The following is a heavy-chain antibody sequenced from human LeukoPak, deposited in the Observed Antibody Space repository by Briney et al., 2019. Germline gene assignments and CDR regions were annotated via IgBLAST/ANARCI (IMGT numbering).Heavy chain of an antibody. CDR3: ARSSGDMITFGGVIVSGNALDY. V-gene: IGHV1-69*05. CDR2: IIPIFGTA. Sequence: SVKVSCKASGGTFSSYAISWVRQAPGQGLEWMGRIIPIFGTANYAQKFQGRVTITTDESTSTAYMELSSLRSEDTAVYYCARSSGDMITFGGVIVSGNALDYWGQGTLVTVSS. CDR1: GGTFSSYA. J-gene: IGHJ4*02. D-gene: IGHD3-16*02.